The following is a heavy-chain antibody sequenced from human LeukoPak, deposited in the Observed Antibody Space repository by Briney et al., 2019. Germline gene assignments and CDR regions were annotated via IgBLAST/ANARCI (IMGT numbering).Heavy chain of an antibody. J-gene: IGHJ6*02. CDR2: IYYSGST. CDR3: ARGIGSSGWFADYYYGMDV. CDR1: GGSISSYC. V-gene: IGHV4-59*08. D-gene: IGHD6-19*01. Sequence: KSSETLSLTCTVSGGSISSYCWSWIRQPPGKGLEWIGYIYYSGSTNYSPSLKSRVTISVDTSKNQFSLKLSSVTAADTAVYYCARGIGSSGWFADYYYGMDVWGQGTTVTVSS.